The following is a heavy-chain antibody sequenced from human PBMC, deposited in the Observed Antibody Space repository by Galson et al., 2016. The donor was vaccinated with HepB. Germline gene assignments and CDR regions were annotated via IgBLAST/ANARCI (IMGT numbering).Heavy chain of an antibody. V-gene: IGHV3-21*04. Sequence: SLRLSCAASGFTFSISSMNWVRQAPGKGLEWVSSITSNSNYIYYADSVKGRFTISRDNAKNSLILQMNSLRGEDTAVYYCASRTNGRFTHWGQGTLVSVSS. CDR1: GFTFSISS. D-gene: IGHD1-26*01. CDR3: ASRTNGRFTH. CDR2: ITSNSNYI. J-gene: IGHJ5*02.